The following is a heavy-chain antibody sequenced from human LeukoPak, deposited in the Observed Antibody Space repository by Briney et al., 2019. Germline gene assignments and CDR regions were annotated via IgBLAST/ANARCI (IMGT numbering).Heavy chain of an antibody. J-gene: IGHJ4*02. Sequence: ASVKVSCKASGYTFTGYYLHWVRQAPGRGIAWMGWFNPNSGRTNDAQKFQGRVTRTRDTSISTAYMELSRLRSDDTAVYYCARRAYSSGYAPCDYWGQGTLVTVSS. D-gene: IGHD6-19*01. V-gene: IGHV1-2*02. CDR2: FNPNSGRT. CDR3: ARRAYSSGYAPCDY. CDR1: GYTFTGYY.